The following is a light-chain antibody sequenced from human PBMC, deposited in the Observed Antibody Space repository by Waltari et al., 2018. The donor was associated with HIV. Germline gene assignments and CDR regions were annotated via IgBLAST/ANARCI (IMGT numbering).Light chain of an antibody. J-gene: IGLJ2*01. Sequence: QLVLTQSPSASASLGASVKLTCTLSSAHSISDIAWHQQQPEKGPRYLMKVKSDGSHTKGDGIPDRFSGSSSGAERYLTISSLQSDDEADYYCQTWGTGIVVFGGGTKLTVL. V-gene: IGLV4-69*01. CDR3: QTWGTGIVV. CDR2: VKSDGSH. CDR1: SAHSISD.